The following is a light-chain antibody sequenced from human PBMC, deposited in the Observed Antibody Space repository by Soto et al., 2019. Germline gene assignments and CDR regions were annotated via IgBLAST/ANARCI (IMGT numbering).Light chain of an antibody. CDR3: QDRANWPIT. J-gene: IGKJ4*01. Sequence: EIVLTQSPATLSLSPGERATLSCRASQSVRSHLVWYQQKPGRAPRLLIYDASNRATGIPARFSGSGSGTDFTLIISSLEPEDFAVYYCQDRANWPITFGGGTKVEIK. CDR1: QSVRSH. V-gene: IGKV3-11*01. CDR2: DAS.